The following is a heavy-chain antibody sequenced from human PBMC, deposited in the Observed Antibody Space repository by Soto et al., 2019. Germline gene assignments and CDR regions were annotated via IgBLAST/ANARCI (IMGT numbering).Heavy chain of an antibody. D-gene: IGHD6-6*01. CDR2: ISNDGSNK. CDR3: AKVVRADSTSSNFYYYSGMDV. J-gene: IGHJ6*02. V-gene: IGHV3-30*18. CDR1: GFSFSTYG. Sequence: QVQMVESGGGVVHPGRSLRLSCAASGFSFSTYGMHWVRQAPGKGLEWMAVISNDGSNKYYADSVKGRFTISRDNSKDTLFLQMNSLRGEDTAVYYCAKVVRADSTSSNFYYYSGMDVWGQGTTVTVSS.